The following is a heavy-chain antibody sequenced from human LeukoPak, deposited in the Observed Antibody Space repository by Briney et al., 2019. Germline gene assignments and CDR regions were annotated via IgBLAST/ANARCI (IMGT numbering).Heavy chain of an antibody. CDR2: IYYSGST. J-gene: IGHJ4*02. Sequence: PSETLSLTCTVSGGSISSGDYYWSWIRQPPGTGLEWIGYIYYSGSTYYNPSLKSRVTISVDTSKNQFSLKLSSVTAADTAVYYCARSTIAAPFDYWGQGTLVTVSS. CDR1: GGSISSGDYY. D-gene: IGHD6-13*01. CDR3: ARSTIAAPFDY. V-gene: IGHV4-30-4*02.